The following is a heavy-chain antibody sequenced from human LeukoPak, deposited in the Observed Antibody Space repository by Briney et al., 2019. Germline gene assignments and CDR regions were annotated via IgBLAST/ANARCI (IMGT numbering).Heavy chain of an antibody. Sequence: PSQTLSLTCTVSGGSISSGDYYWSWIRQPPGKGLEWIGYIYYSGSTYYNPSLKSRVTISVDTSKNQFSLKLSSVTAADTAVYYCARGQGVTVTRLWDPELLPPDYWGQGTLVTVSS. D-gene: IGHD4-17*01. CDR3: ARGQGVTVTRLWDPELLPPDY. V-gene: IGHV4-30-4*01. CDR2: IYYSGST. CDR1: GGSISSGDYY. J-gene: IGHJ4*02.